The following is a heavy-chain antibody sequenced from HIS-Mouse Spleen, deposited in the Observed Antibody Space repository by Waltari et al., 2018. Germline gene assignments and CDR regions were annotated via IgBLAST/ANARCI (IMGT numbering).Heavy chain of an antibody. Sequence: QLQLQESGPGLVKPSETLSLTCTVSGGSISSSSYYWGWIRQPPGKGLGWIGSIDLSGSTHYNPALKSRVTISVDTSKNQFSLKLSSVTAADTAVYYCAREIPYSSSWYDWYFDLWGRGTLVTVSS. CDR1: GGSISSSSYY. D-gene: IGHD6-13*01. CDR3: AREIPYSSSWYDWYFDL. J-gene: IGHJ2*01. V-gene: IGHV4-39*07. CDR2: IDLSGST.